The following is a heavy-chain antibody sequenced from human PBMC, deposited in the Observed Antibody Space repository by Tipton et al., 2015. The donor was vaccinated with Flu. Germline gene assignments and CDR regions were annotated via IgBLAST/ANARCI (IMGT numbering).Heavy chain of an antibody. Sequence: GSLRLSCAASGFTFSYYWMSWVRQAPGKGLEWVASIKEGGSEKSYVDSVKGRFTISRDNAQNSLYLRMNSLRAEDTAVYFCASSHGKGYYYYYGLDVWGQGTTVTVSS. CDR1: GFTFSYYW. J-gene: IGHJ6*02. CDR2: IKEGGSEK. CDR3: ASSHGKGYYYYYGLDV. D-gene: IGHD1-26*01. V-gene: IGHV3-7*01.